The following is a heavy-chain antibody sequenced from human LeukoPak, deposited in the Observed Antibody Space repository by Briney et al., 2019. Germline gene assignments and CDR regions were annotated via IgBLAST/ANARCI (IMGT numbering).Heavy chain of an antibody. Sequence: PSETLSLTCTVSGDSINKYFWSWLRQSPGKGPERLGYISHNGNTNYYPSLKSRVTISLDKSNNQFSLRLSSVTAGDTAVCYCARGCPEDRTWRYYIHYWGQGVLVTVAP. CDR1: GDSINKYF. J-gene: IGHJ4*02. CDR2: ISHNGNT. D-gene: IGHD1-14*01. CDR3: ARGCPEDRTWRYYIHY. V-gene: IGHV4-59*01.